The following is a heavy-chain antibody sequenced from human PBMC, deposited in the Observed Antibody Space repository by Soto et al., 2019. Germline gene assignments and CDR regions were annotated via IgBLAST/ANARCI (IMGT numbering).Heavy chain of an antibody. V-gene: IGHV5-51*01. Sequence: PGESLKISCKGSGYSFTSYWIGWVRQMPGKGLEWMGIIYPGDPDTRYSPSFQGQVTISADKSISTAYLQWSSLKASDTAMYYCASTTTYYYDSSGNYYGMDVWGQGTTVTVSS. CDR1: GYSFTSYW. J-gene: IGHJ6*02. CDR3: ASTTTYYYDSSGNYYGMDV. CDR2: IYPGDPDT. D-gene: IGHD3-22*01.